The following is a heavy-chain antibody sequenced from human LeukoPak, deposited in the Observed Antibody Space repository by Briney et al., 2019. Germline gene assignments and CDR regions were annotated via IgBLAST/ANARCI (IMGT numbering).Heavy chain of an antibody. D-gene: IGHD2-2*01. CDR2: IYYSGST. V-gene: IGHV4-59*02. CDR3: ARGRLVAANTGAFDI. Sequence: PSETLSLTCTVSGGSVRSDYWSWLRQPPGKGLEWVGYIYYSGSTSYNPSLKSRVTISVDTSKIQFSLNLNSVTAADTAVYYCARGRLVAANTGAFDIWGQGTLVTVSS. J-gene: IGHJ3*02. CDR1: GGSVRSDY.